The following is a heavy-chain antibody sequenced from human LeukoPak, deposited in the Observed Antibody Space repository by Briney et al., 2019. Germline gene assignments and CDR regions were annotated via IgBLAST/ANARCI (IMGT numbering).Heavy chain of an antibody. D-gene: IGHD6-19*01. CDR2: VTGDGFTT. Sequence: GRSLRLSCAASGVTFSSFAMTWVRQAPGEGLEWVATVTGDGFTTYYANPVKGRFTISRNNSKNTLYLQMTSLTAEDTAVYYCPRDTPLTGHSSGWSGNRFDPWGQGTLVTVSS. J-gene: IGHJ5*02. CDR3: PRDTPLTGHSSGWSGNRFDP. V-gene: IGHV3-23*01. CDR1: GVTFSSFA.